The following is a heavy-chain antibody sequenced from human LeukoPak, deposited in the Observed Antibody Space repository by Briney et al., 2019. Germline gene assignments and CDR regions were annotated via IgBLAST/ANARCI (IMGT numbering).Heavy chain of an antibody. J-gene: IGHJ3*02. CDR2: ISRGSSTT. Sequence: GGSLRLSCAASGFTFSSYSMNWVRQAPGKGLEWFSYISRGSSTTYYADSVKGRFTISRDNAKNSLYLQMNSLRAEDTAVYYCAISTASRSFDMGSQGTM. CDR3: AISTASRSFDM. V-gene: IGHV3-48*01. CDR1: GFTFSSYS. D-gene: IGHD3-3*02.